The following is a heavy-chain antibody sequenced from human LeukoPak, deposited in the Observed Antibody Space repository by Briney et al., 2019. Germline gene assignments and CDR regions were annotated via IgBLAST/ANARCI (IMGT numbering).Heavy chain of an antibody. CDR2: IKCKSDGGTI. V-gene: IGHV3-15*01. CDR3: TTHLFPLYYYYAMDV. CDR1: GFTFSNAW. Sequence: GGSLRLSCATSGFTFSNAWMGWVRQAPGKGLEWVGRIKCKSDGGTIEYAAPVKGRFTIARDDSKNTLHLQMNSLKSEDTAVYYCTTHLFPLYYYYAMDVWGQGTTVTVSS. J-gene: IGHJ6*02.